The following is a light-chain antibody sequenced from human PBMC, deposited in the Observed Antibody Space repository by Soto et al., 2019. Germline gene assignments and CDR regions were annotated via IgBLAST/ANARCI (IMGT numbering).Light chain of an antibody. V-gene: IGKV3-11*01. CDR1: QSISSY. Sequence: EIVLTQSPATLSLSPGERATLSCRASQSISSYLAWYQQKPGQAPRLLIYDASNRATGIPARFSGSGSETDFTLTISSLEPVDFAVYYCQQRRQWPITFGQGTRLEIK. CDR2: DAS. J-gene: IGKJ5*01. CDR3: QQRRQWPIT.